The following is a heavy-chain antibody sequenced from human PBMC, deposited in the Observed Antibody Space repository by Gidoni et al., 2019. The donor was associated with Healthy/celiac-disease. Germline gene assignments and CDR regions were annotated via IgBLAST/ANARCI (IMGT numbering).Heavy chain of an antibody. CDR2: INHSGST. J-gene: IGHJ4*02. D-gene: IGHD3-10*01. V-gene: IGHV4-34*01. Sequence: QVQLQQWGAGLLKPSETLSLTCAVYGGSFSGYYWSWIRQPPGKGLEWIGEINHSGSTNYNPSLKSRVTISVDTSKNQFSLKLSSVTAADTAVYYCASERYIGKKRQTMVRGVYWGQGTLVTVSS. CDR1: GGSFSGYY. CDR3: ASERYIGKKRQTMVRGVY.